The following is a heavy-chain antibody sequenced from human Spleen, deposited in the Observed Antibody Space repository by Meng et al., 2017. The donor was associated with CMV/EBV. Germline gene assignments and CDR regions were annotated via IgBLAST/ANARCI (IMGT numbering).Heavy chain of an antibody. CDR2: IYPGDSDT. V-gene: IGHV5-51*01. D-gene: IGHD3-3*01. CDR3: ARHHMDYDFWSGYYKDYYYGMDV. CDR1: GYSFTSYW. Sequence: KVSCKGSGYSFTSYWIGWVRQMPGKGLEWMGIIYPGDSDTRYSPSFQGQVTISADKSISTAYLQWSSLKASDTAMYYCARHHMDYDFWSGYYKDYYYGMDVWGQGTTVTVSS. J-gene: IGHJ6*02.